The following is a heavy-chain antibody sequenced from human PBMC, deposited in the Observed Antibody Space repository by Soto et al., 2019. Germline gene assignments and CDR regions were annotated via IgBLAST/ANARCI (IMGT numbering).Heavy chain of an antibody. J-gene: IGHJ5*02. V-gene: IGHV1-69*02. CDR3: ARSGYCSGGSCYYWFDP. D-gene: IGHD2-15*01. CDR2: IIPILGIA. Sequence: QVQLVQSGAEVKKPGSSVKVSCKASGGTFSSYTISWVRQAPGQGLEWMGRIIPILGIANYAQKFQGRVTKTAEESTSTAYMELSSLRYEDTAVYYCARSGYCSGGSCYYWFDPWGQGTLVTVSS. CDR1: GGTFSSYT.